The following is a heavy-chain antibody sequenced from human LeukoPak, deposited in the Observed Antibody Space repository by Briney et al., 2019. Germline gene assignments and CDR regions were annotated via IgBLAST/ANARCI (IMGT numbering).Heavy chain of an antibody. CDR3: ARAEYSSSMNFDY. D-gene: IGHD6-6*01. Sequence: ASVKVSCKASGYTFTSYDINWVRQATGQGLEWMGWMNPNSGNTGYAQKFQGRVTITRNTSISTAYMELSSLRSEDTAVYYCARAEYSSSMNFDYWGQGTLVTVSS. CDR2: MNPNSGNT. CDR1: GYTFTSYD. J-gene: IGHJ4*02. V-gene: IGHV1-8*03.